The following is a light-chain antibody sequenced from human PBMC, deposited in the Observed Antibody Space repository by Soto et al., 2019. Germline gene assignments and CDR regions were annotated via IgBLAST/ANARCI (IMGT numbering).Light chain of an antibody. CDR1: QGTSSY. Sequence: DIQLTQSPSFLSASVGDRVTITCRSSQGTSSYLAWFQQKPGRAPKLLIYGASTLQSGVPARFSGSGSGTDFTLTISNLQPEDFATYYCQQLNAYPLTFGQGTRLEI. V-gene: IGKV1-9*01. CDR2: GAS. CDR3: QQLNAYPLT. J-gene: IGKJ5*01.